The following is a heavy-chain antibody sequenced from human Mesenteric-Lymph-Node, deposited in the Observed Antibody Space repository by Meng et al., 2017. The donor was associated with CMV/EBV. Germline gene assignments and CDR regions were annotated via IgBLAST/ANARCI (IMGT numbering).Heavy chain of an antibody. D-gene: IGHD6-6*01. J-gene: IGHJ6*02. CDR2: INPNSGGT. V-gene: IGHV1-2*02. CDR3: ASQGGGGLAARPWSAYYYYGMDV. Sequence: ASVKVSCKASGYTFTGYYMHWVRQAPGQGLEWMGWINPNSGGTNYAQKFQGRVTMTRDTSISTAYMELSRLRSEDTAVYYCASQGGGGLAARPWSAYYYYGMDVWGQGTTVTVSS. CDR1: GYTFTGYY.